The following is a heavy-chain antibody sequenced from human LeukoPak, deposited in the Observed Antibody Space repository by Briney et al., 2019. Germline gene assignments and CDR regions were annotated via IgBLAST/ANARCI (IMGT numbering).Heavy chain of an antibody. V-gene: IGHV3-48*02. D-gene: IGHD6-19*01. CDR1: GFSINNYW. Sequence: GGSLRLSCAVSGFSINNYWMTWYRQAPGKGLEWVSYIDSSSSTIYYADSVKGRFTISRDNAKNSLYLQMNSLRDEGTAVYYCARYQYSSGQMFDYWGQGTLVTVSS. CDR2: IDSSSSTI. CDR3: ARYQYSSGQMFDY. J-gene: IGHJ4*02.